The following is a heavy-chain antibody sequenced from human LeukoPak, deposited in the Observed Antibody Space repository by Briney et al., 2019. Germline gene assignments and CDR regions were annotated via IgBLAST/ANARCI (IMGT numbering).Heavy chain of an antibody. Sequence: ASVKVSCKASGYTLTGYYMHWVRQAPGQGLEWMGWINPNSGGTNYAQKFQGRATMTRDTSISTAYMELSRLRSDDTAVYYCARPIERITGAFDIWGQGTMVTVSS. CDR3: ARPIERITGAFDI. J-gene: IGHJ3*02. D-gene: IGHD3-3*01. V-gene: IGHV1-2*02. CDR2: INPNSGGT. CDR1: GYTLTGYY.